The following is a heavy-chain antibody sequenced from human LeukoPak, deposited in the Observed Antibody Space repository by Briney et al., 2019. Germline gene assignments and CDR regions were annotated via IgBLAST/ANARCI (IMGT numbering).Heavy chain of an antibody. CDR3: AKDSFSHNGIFDALDV. Sequence: GGSLRLSCAASGFTFSKYDMHWVRQAPGRGLEWVALISYHGSEKNYADAVKGRFTISRDNSKNSLYLQMSSLRVEDTAIYYCAKDSFSHNGIFDALDVWGQGTMVTVSS. CDR2: ISYHGSEK. D-gene: IGHD2-8*01. J-gene: IGHJ3*01. V-gene: IGHV3-30*15. CDR1: GFTFSKYD.